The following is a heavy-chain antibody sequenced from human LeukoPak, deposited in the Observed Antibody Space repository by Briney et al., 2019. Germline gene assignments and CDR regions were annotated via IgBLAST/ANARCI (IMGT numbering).Heavy chain of an antibody. CDR2: ISYDGSNK. CDR1: GFTFSSYG. Sequence: PGGSLRLSCAASGFTFSSYGMHWVRQAPGKGLEWVAVISYDGSNKYYADSVKGRFTISRDNSKNTLYLQMNSLRAEDTAVYYCAKEKRWLQKYHFDYWGQGTLVTVSS. V-gene: IGHV3-30*18. J-gene: IGHJ4*02. D-gene: IGHD5-24*01. CDR3: AKEKRWLQKYHFDY.